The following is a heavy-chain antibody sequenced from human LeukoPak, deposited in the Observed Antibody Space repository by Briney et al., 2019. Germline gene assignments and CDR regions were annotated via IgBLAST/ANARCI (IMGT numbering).Heavy chain of an antibody. Sequence: ASVKVSCKASGYTFTGYYMHWVRQAPGQGLEWMGWISAYNGNTNYAQKLQGRVTMTTDTSTSTAYMELRSLRSDDTAVYYCARDDRGDCSSTSCYTINYYYYMDVWGKGTTVTVSS. CDR2: ISAYNGNT. CDR1: GYTFTGYY. J-gene: IGHJ6*03. D-gene: IGHD2-2*02. V-gene: IGHV1-18*04. CDR3: ARDDRGDCSSTSCYTINYYYYMDV.